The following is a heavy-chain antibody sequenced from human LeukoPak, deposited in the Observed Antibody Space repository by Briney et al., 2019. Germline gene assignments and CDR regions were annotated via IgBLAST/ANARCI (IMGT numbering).Heavy chain of an antibody. CDR3: AKVSFAAFDI. J-gene: IGHJ3*02. V-gene: IGHV3-9*01. Sequence: GGSLRLSCAASGFTFDDYAMHWVRQAPGKGLEWVSGISWNSGSIGYADSVKGRFTISRDNAKNSLYLQMNSLRAEDTALYYCAKVSFAAFDIWGQGTMVTVSS. D-gene: IGHD2-2*01. CDR2: ISWNSGSI. CDR1: GFTFDDYA.